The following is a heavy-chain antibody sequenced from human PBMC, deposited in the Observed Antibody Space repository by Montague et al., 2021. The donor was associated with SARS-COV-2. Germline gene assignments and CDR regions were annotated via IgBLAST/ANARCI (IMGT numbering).Heavy chain of an antibody. CDR3: ARFPTSYYYDSKAAPATPDAFDI. D-gene: IGHD3-22*01. Sequence: SETLSLTCTVSCRGIRRRNYYADWMRKRPKTSLEWIGYIYYSGRTYYNPSLKSRVTISVDTSKNQFSLKLSSVTAADTAVYYCARFPTSYYYDSKAAPATPDAFDIWGQGTMVTVSS. V-gene: IGHV4-39*01. CDR1: CRGIRRRNYY. CDR2: IYYSGRT. J-gene: IGHJ3*02.